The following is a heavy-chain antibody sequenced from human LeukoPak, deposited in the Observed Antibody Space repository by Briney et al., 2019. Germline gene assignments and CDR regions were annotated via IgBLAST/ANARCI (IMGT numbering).Heavy chain of an antibody. V-gene: IGHV3-30*18. D-gene: IGHD2-15*01. CDR3: AKSLPADYFDY. J-gene: IGHJ4*02. CDR2: ISYDGSNK. CDR1: GFSFSNYW. Sequence: GGSLRLSCAAPGFSFSNYWMSWVRQAPGKGLEWVAVISYDGSNKYYADSVKGRFTISRDNSKNTLYLQMNSLRAEDTAVYYCAKSLPADYFDYWGQGALVTVSS.